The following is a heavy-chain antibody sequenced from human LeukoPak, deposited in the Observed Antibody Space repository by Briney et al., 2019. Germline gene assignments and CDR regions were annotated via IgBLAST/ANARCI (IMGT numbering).Heavy chain of an antibody. Sequence: GGSLRLSCAASGFTFSSYAMSWVRQAPGKGLEWVSAISGSGGSTYYADSVKGRFTISRDNSKNTLYLQMNSLRDEDTAVYYCASSIWGFGIYYFDYWGQGTLVTVSS. J-gene: IGHJ4*02. CDR3: ASSIWGFGIYYFDY. CDR1: GFTFSSYA. D-gene: IGHD3-10*01. CDR2: ISGSGGST. V-gene: IGHV3-23*01.